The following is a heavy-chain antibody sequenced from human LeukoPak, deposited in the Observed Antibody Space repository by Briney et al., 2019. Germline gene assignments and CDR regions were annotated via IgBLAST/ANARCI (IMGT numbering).Heavy chain of an antibody. CDR3: ARAITIFGVVNKFDY. Sequence: VSVKVSCKASGYTFTSYGISWVRQAPGQGLEWMGWISAYNGNTNYAQKLQGRVTMTTDTSTSTAYVELRSLRSDDTAVYYCARAITIFGVVNKFDYWGQGTLVTVSS. CDR2: ISAYNGNT. D-gene: IGHD3-3*01. J-gene: IGHJ4*02. V-gene: IGHV1-18*01. CDR1: GYTFTSYG.